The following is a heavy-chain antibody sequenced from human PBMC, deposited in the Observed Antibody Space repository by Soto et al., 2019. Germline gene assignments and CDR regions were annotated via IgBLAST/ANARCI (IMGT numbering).Heavy chain of an antibody. CDR3: ARVRNIEVAC. CDR2: MNPNSGNT. Sequence: ASVKVSCKASGCTFTSYDINWVRQATGQGLEWMGWMNPNSGNTGYAQKFQGRVTMTRNTSISTAYMELSSLRSDDTAVYCCARVRNIEVACWGQGTLVTVSS. D-gene: IGHD6-19*01. V-gene: IGHV1-8*01. J-gene: IGHJ4*02. CDR1: GCTFTSYD.